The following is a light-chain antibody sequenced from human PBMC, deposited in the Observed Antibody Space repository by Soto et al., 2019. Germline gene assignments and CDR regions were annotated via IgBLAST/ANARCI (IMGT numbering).Light chain of an antibody. CDR1: SSDVGGYNY. CDR3: SSYVDTNSFI. J-gene: IGLJ1*01. V-gene: IGLV2-14*01. CDR2: EVS. Sequence: QSVLTQPASVSGSPGQSITISCTGTSSDVGGYNYVSWYQQHPSKAPKLMIYEVSNRPSGVSNRFSGSKSGNTASLTISGLQPEDEADYYCSSYVDTNSFIFGTGTKVTVL.